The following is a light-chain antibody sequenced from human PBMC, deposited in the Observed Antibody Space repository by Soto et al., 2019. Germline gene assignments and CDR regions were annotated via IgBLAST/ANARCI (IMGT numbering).Light chain of an antibody. CDR2: DVT. CDR1: SSDIGGYDY. CDR3: SSYTSTSTLVV. Sequence: QSALTQPASVSGSPGQSITISCTGTSSDIGGYDYVSCYQQYPGKVPKLMIYDVTNRASGVPIRFSASKSGDTASLTISGLQAEDEADYYCSSYTSTSTLVVFGGGTKLTVL. V-gene: IGLV2-14*01. J-gene: IGLJ2*01.